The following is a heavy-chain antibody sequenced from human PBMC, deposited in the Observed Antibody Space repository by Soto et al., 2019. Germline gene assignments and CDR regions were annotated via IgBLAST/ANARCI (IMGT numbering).Heavy chain of an antibody. CDR2: IYYSGST. CDR1: GGSISSSSYY. D-gene: IGHD3-10*02. CDR3: ARLFGEQPLAY. Sequence: SETLSLTCTVSGGSISSSSYYWGWIRQPPGKGLEWIGSIYYSGSTYYNPSLKSRVTISVDTSKNQFSLKLSSVTAADTVVYYCARLFGEQPLAYWGQGTLVTVSS. V-gene: IGHV4-39*01. J-gene: IGHJ4*02.